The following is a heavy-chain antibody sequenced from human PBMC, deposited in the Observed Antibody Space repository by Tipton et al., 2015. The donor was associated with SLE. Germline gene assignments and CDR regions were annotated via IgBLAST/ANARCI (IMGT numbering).Heavy chain of an antibody. J-gene: IGHJ4*02. Sequence: SLRLSCAASGSTFSSYAMSWVRQAPGKGLEWVSAISGSGGSTYYADSVKGRFTISRDNSKNTLYLQMNSLRAEDTAVYYCAKGGERQWLVSGFHYWGQGTLVTVSS. V-gene: IGHV3-23*01. CDR2: ISGSGGST. CDR3: AKGGERQWLVSGFHY. D-gene: IGHD6-19*01. CDR1: GSTFSSYA.